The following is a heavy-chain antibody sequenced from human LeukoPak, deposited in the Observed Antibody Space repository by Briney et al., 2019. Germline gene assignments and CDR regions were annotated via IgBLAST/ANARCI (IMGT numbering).Heavy chain of an antibody. J-gene: IGHJ3*02. CDR3: ARDLLGYAFDI. V-gene: IGHV3-48*02. CDR2: INGVSNAL. CDR1: GLPIADFA. Sequence: RGSPRLSRVASGLPIADFAMRWGRQAPGKGLGWGSYINGVSNALWYPDSLKGRFTISRDNAKNSLYLQMNNLRDEDTAVYYCARDLLGYAFDIWGQGTMVTVSS. D-gene: IGHD2-15*01.